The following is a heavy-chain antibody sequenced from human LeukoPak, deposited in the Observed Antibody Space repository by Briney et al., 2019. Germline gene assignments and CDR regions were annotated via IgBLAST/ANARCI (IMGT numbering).Heavy chain of an antibody. D-gene: IGHD3-10*01. J-gene: IGHJ4*02. CDR3: ARLWFGESPDY. CDR1: GFTVSSNY. Sequence: GGSLRLSYAASGFTVSSNYMSWVRQAPGKGLEWVSVIYSGGSTYYADSVKGRFTISRDNSKNTLYLQMNSLRAEDTAVYYCARLWFGESPDYWGRGTPVTVSS. V-gene: IGHV3-53*01. CDR2: IYSGGST.